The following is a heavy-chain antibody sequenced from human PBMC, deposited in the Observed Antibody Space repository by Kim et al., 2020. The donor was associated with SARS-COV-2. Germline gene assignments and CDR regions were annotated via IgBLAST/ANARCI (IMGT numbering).Heavy chain of an antibody. J-gene: IGHJ4*02. V-gene: IGHV3-11*06. D-gene: IGHD1-7*01. Sequence: ADSVKSRFAISRDNAKNSLYLQMNSLRAEDTAVYYCARVRGLELRGYFDYWGQGTLVTVSS. CDR3: ARVRGLELRGYFDY.